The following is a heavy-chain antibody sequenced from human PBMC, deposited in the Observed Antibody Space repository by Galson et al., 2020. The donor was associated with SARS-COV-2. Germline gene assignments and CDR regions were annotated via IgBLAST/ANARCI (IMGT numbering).Heavy chain of an antibody. D-gene: IGHD7-27*01. Sequence: GESLKISCAASGFSVTNTYMSWVRQAPGKGLEWVSLIFGDGRTYYADFVKGRFTISRDTSKNTLHLQMSGLRLDDTAVYYCLKEAPGAQPDDWGQGTLVIVSS. CDR1: GFSVTNTY. V-gene: IGHV3-66*02. J-gene: IGHJ4*02. CDR2: IFGDGRT. CDR3: LKEAPGAQPDD.